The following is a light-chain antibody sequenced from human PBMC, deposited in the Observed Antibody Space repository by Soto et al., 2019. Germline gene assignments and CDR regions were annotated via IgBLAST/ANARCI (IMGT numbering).Light chain of an antibody. CDR2: GAY. Sequence: EIVLTQSPGTLSLSPGERATLPCRASQSVSSSYLAWYQQKPGQAPRLLIYGAYSRASGFPDRFSGSGSGTDFTLIISRMEPEDFAVYHCQQYGISPWTFGQGTKVDIK. CDR1: QSVSSSY. V-gene: IGKV3-20*01. CDR3: QQYGISPWT. J-gene: IGKJ1*01.